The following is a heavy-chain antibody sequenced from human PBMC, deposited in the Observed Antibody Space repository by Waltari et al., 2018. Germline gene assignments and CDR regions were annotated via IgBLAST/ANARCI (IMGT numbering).Heavy chain of an antibody. J-gene: IGHJ3*02. CDR1: GFTFGDYA. Sequence: EVQLVESGGGLVQPGRSLRLSCTASGFTFGDYAMSWFGQAPGKGLEWVGFIRSKAYGGTTEYAASVKGRFTISRDDSKSIAYLQMNSLKTEDTAVYYCTRRPRRIWGAFDIWGQGTMVTVSS. D-gene: IGHD3-16*01. V-gene: IGHV3-49*03. CDR2: IRSKAYGGTT. CDR3: TRRPRRIWGAFDI.